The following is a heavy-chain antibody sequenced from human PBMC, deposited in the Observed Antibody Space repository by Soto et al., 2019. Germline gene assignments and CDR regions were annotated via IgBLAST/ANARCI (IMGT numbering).Heavy chain of an antibody. CDR2: INPNSGVT. V-gene: IGHV1-2*02. CDR3: ARDQSDAFDI. CDR1: GYTFTGYY. Sequence: ASVKVSCKASGYTFTGYYMHWVPQAPAQVLDCMGRINPNSGVTNYAQKFKVRVTMTRDTYMSTPYMELSRLRSDDTAVYDCARDQSDAFDIWGQGTMVTVSS. J-gene: IGHJ3*02.